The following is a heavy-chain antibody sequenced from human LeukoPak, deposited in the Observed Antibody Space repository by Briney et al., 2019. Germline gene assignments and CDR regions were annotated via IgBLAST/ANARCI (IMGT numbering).Heavy chain of an antibody. D-gene: IGHD3-16*02. CDR3: AIEGGGIDYVWGSYRPYYFDY. V-gene: IGHV1-18*01. Sequence: ASVKVSCKASGYTFTSYGISWVRQAPGQGLEWMGWISAYNGNTNYAQKLQGRVTMTTDTSTSTAYMELRSLRSDDTAVYYCAIEGGGIDYVWGSYRPYYFDYWGQGTLVTVSS. J-gene: IGHJ4*02. CDR1: GYTFTSYG. CDR2: ISAYNGNT.